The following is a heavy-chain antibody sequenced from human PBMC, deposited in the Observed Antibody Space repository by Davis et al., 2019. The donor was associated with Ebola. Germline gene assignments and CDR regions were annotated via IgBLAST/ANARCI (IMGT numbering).Heavy chain of an antibody. V-gene: IGHV3-30*19. CDR2: ISYDGSNK. Sequence: GESLMTSCETSGFTFSSNGMHWVRQAPGKGLEWVAVISYDGSNKYYADSVKGRFTISRDNSKNTLYLQMNSLRAEDTAVYYCARLDTYDSSGYYHPFAFDIWGQGTMVTVSS. CDR3: ARLDTYDSSGYYHPFAFDI. J-gene: IGHJ3*02. CDR1: GFTFSSNG. D-gene: IGHD3-22*01.